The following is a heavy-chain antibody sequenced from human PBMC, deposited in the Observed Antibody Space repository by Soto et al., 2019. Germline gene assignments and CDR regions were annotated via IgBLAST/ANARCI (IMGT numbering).Heavy chain of an antibody. CDR2: ISGSGGST. J-gene: IGHJ4*02. V-gene: IGHV3-23*01. CDR1: GFTFSSYA. CDR3: AKERSDFRSGYGSVSFDY. D-gene: IGHD3-3*01. Sequence: EVQLLESGGGLVQPGGSLRLSCAASGFTFSSYAMSWVRQAPGKGLEWVSAISGSGGSTYYADSVKGRFTISRDNSKNTLYLQMNILRVEDTAVYYCAKERSDFRSGYGSVSFDYWGQGTLVTVSS.